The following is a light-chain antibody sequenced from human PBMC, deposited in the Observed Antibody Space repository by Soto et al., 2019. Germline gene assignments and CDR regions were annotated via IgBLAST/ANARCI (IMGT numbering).Light chain of an antibody. V-gene: IGKV3-15*01. CDR2: GAS. J-gene: IGKJ2*01. CDR1: QSVSSN. Sequence: EIVMTQSPATLTVSPGERAILSCRASQSVSSNLAWYQQKPGQAPRLLIYGASSRATAIPARFSGSGSVTEFTLTITSLQSEDFAVYYCQQYKEWPPKYTFGQGTKLEIK. CDR3: QQYKEWPPKYT.